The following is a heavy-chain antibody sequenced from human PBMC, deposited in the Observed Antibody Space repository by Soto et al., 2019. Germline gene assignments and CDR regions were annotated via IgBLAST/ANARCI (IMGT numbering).Heavy chain of an antibody. CDR3: ANEGYTWHSQVPFAAWAYYYGLDV. CDR2: ISYDGSNK. V-gene: IGHV3-30*18. D-gene: IGHD3-16*02. Sequence: PGGSLRLSCAASGFTFGSYGMHWVRQAPGKGLEWVAVISYDGSNKYYADSVKGRFTISRDNSKNTLYLQMNSLRAEDTAVYYCANEGYTWHSQVPFAAWAYYYGLDVWGQGTTVTVSS. J-gene: IGHJ6*02. CDR1: GFTFGSYG.